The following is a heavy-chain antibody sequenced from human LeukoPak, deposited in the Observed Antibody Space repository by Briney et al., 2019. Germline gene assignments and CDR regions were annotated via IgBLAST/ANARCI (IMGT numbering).Heavy chain of an antibody. J-gene: IGHJ4*02. CDR1: GYTFTSYG. Sequence: ASVKLSCKASGYTFTSYGISWVRQAPGQGLEWMGWISAYNGNTNYAQKLQGRVTMTTETSTSTAYMEIRSLRSDATAVYYCARVGMALDYWGQGTLVTVSS. CDR3: ARVGMALDY. D-gene: IGHD5-24*01. CDR2: ISAYNGNT. V-gene: IGHV1-18*01.